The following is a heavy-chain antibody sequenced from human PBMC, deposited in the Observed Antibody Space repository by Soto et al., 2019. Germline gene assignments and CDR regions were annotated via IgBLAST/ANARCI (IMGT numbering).Heavy chain of an antibody. J-gene: IGHJ6*02. CDR1: GFPFSSYG. D-gene: IGHD2-15*01. V-gene: IGHV3-33*01. CDR3: SRVGRYCSGGSCYPTRVDYGMDV. CDR2: IWNDGSNK. Sequence: GGSLRLSCAASGFPFSSYGMHWVRQGPGKGLEWVAVIWNDGSNKYYADSVKGRFTISRDNSKNKLYLQMNSLRAEDTAVYYCSRVGRYCSGGSCYPTRVDYGMDVWGQGTTVTV.